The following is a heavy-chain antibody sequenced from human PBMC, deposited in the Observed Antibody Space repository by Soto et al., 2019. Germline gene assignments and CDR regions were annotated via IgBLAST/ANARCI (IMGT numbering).Heavy chain of an antibody. CDR1: GGSISSYY. Sequence: PSETLSLTCTVSGGSISSYYWSWIRQPPGKGLEWIGYIYYSGSTNYNPSLKSRVTISVDTSKNQFSLKLSSVTAADTAVYYCARGAVAGMSDAFDIWGQGTMVTVSS. CDR3: ARGAVAGMSDAFDI. CDR2: IYYSGST. V-gene: IGHV4-59*01. J-gene: IGHJ3*02. D-gene: IGHD6-19*01.